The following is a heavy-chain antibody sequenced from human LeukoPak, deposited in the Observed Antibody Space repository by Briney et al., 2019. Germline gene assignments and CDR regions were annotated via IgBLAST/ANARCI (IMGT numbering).Heavy chain of an antibody. CDR2: MNPNSGNT. Sequence: ASVKVSCKASGYTFTSYDINWVRQAPGQGLEWMGWMNPNSGNTSYAQKFQGRVTITRNTSISTAYMELSSLRSEDKAVYYCSRGLAQYYYDRSSYYSRAPSDAFDIWGQGTMVTVSS. CDR1: GYTFTSYD. CDR3: SRGLAQYYYDRSSYYSRAPSDAFDI. D-gene: IGHD3-22*01. V-gene: IGHV1-8*03. J-gene: IGHJ3*02.